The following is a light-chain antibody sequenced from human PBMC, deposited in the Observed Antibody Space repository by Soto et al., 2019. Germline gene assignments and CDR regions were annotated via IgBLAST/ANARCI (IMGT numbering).Light chain of an antibody. V-gene: IGLV2-14*01. J-gene: IGLJ1*01. Sequence: QSALTQPASVSGSPGQSITISCTGTSSDVGGYNYVSWYQQHPGKAPKLMISEVSNRPSGVSNRFSGSKSANTASLTISGLQAEDEADYYCSSYTSISTHVFATGTKVTVL. CDR2: EVS. CDR1: SSDVGGYNY. CDR3: SSYTSISTHV.